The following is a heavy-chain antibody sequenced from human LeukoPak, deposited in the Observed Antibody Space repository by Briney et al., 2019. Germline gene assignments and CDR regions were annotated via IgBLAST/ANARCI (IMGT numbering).Heavy chain of an antibody. Sequence: ETLSLTCTVSGGSISTSNYYWGWIRQPPGTGLEWVSSISSSSSYIYYADSVKGRFTISRDNAKNSLYLQMNSLRVEDTAIYYCVKVAKYYYGSETYYFFEHWGQGTPVTASS. D-gene: IGHD3-10*01. J-gene: IGHJ4*02. CDR2: ISSSSSYI. CDR3: VKVAKYYYGSETYYFFEH. CDR1: GGSISTSNYY. V-gene: IGHV3-21*01.